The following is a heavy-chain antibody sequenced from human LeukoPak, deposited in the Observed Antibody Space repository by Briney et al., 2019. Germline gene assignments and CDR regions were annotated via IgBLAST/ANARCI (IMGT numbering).Heavy chain of an antibody. D-gene: IGHD4-23*01. Sequence: ASVKVSCKASGYTFTSYYIHWARQAPGQGLEWMGIINPSGGSTSYAQNFQGRVTMTRDTSTSTVYMELSSLRSEDTAVYYCARGTNTVVTPGAWFDPWGQGTLVTVSS. CDR3: ARGTNTVVTPGAWFDP. J-gene: IGHJ5*02. CDR2: INPSGGST. V-gene: IGHV1-46*01. CDR1: GYTFTSYY.